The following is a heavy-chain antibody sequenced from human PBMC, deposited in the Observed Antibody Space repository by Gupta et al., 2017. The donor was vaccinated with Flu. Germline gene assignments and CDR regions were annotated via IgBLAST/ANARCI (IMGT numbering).Heavy chain of an antibody. CDR2: IYWNDDN. CDR3: ARTLDYGVPPHYFDY. V-gene: IGHV2-5*01. Sequence: QITLKESGPTLVKPTQTLTLTCSFSGFSLSTRGVGVGWIRQPPGKAPEWLAFIYWNDDNRYSPSLKTRLTITKDTSKNQVVLTMTNMAPVDTATYYCARTLDYGVPPHYFDYWGHGTLVTVSS. CDR1: GFSLSTRGVG. D-gene: IGHD4-17*01. J-gene: IGHJ4*01.